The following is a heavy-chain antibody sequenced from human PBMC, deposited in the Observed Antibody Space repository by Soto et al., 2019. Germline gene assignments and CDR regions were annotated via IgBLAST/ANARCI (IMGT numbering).Heavy chain of an antibody. CDR1: GFTFSSYW. D-gene: IGHD4-17*01. CDR2: IKQDGSEK. V-gene: IGHV3-7*03. J-gene: IGHJ4*02. CDR3: ARDLATVTNFDY. Sequence: GVLRLSCAASGFTFSSYWMSWVRQAPGKGLEWVANIKQDGSEKYYVDSVKGRFTISRDNAKNSLYLQMNSLRAEDTAVYYCARDLATVTNFDYWGQGTLVTVSS.